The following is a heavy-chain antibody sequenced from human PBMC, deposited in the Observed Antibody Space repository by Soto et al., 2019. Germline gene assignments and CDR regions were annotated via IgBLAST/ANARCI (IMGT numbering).Heavy chain of an antibody. D-gene: IGHD3-16*02. Sequence: QLQLQESGPGLVKSSETLSLTCTVSGASINSTSFYWGWIRQPPGKGLEWIGSIFHSGRTHYNPSLKRRVTLSVDTSRSQVSLEVGSVTAADTAVYYCVRQASKVWGAYPQATNFWGQGTLVTVSS. CDR3: VRQASKVWGAYPQATNF. CDR2: IFHSGRT. CDR1: GASINSTSFY. J-gene: IGHJ4*02. V-gene: IGHV4-39*01.